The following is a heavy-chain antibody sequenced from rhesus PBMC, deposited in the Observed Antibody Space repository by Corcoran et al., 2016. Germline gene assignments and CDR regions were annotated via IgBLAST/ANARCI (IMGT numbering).Heavy chain of an antibody. CDR1: GASISSHY. CDR2: IYGGGGNT. V-gene: IGHV4S2*01. D-gene: IGHD4-29*01. CDR3: TRALYGTRSDS. J-gene: IGHJ4*01. Sequence: QVQLQESGQGLVKPSETLPLTCAVSGASISSHYWSWIRQAPGKGLEWIGRIYGGGGNTDYNPSLKSRVTIARDTSKNQVSLKLSSVTAADTAVYYCTRALYGTRSDSWGQGVLVTVSS.